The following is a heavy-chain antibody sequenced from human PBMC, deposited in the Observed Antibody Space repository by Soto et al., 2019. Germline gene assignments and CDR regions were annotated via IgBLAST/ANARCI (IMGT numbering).Heavy chain of an antibody. V-gene: IGHV4-34*01. D-gene: IGHD4-4*01. CDR1: GGSFSGYY. Sequence: SETLSLTCAVYGGSFSGYYWSWIRQPPGEGLEWIGEINHSGSTNYNPSLKSRVTISVDTSKNQFSLKLSSVTAADTAVYYCAGSSSKRSYYYYYYMDVWGKGTTVTVSS. CDR3: AGSSSKRSYYYYYYMDV. J-gene: IGHJ6*03. CDR2: INHSGST.